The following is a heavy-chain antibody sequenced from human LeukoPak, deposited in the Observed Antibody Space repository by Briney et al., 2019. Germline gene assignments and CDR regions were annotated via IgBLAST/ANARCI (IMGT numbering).Heavy chain of an antibody. Sequence: GGTLRLSCAASGFTFSSYGMSWVRQAPGKGLEWVANIKQDGSEKYYVDSVKGRFTISRDNAKNSLYLQMNSLRAEDTAVYYCAKGNWAAAGTFDYWGQGTLVTVSS. CDR3: AKGNWAAAGTFDY. J-gene: IGHJ4*02. CDR2: IKQDGSEK. CDR1: GFTFSSYG. D-gene: IGHD6-13*01. V-gene: IGHV3-7*03.